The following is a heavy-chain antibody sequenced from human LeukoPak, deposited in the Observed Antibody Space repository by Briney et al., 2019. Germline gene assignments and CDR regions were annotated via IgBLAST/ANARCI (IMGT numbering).Heavy chain of an antibody. CDR1: GGSISSYY. V-gene: IGHV4-59*08. Sequence: SETLSLTCTVPGGSISSYYWSWIRQPPGKGLEWIGYIYYSGSTNYNPSLKSRVTISVDTSKNQFSLKLSSVTAADTAVYYCARWSSGWYSEGGWFDPWGQGTLVTVSS. J-gene: IGHJ5*02. D-gene: IGHD6-19*01. CDR3: ARWSSGWYSEGGWFDP. CDR2: IYYSGST.